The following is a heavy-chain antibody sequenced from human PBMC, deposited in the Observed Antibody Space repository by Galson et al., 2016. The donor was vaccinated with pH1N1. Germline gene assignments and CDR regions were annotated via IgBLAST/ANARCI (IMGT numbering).Heavy chain of an antibody. D-gene: IGHD2-15*01. CDR2: ISGSGGIT. V-gene: IGHV3-23*01. Sequence: SLRLSCAASGFTFSSHAMNWVRQAPGKGLEWVSIISGSGGITYYADSVKGRFTISRDNAKSTLSLQVNRLRAEDTAIYYCAKQGPILTGLPTFARNYYHYMDVWGKGTTVTVSS. J-gene: IGHJ6*03. CDR1: GFTFSSHA. CDR3: AKQGPILTGLPTFARNYYHYMDV.